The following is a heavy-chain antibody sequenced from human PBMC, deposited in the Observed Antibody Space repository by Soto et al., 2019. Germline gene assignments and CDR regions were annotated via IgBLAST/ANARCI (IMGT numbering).Heavy chain of an antibody. J-gene: IGHJ3*02. V-gene: IGHV3-21*01. Sequence: GSLRLSCISSGFTFRTYTMNWVRQAPGKGLDWVSGIRGFSPYTFYAESVKGRFTISRDNAKNSLYLQMNSLRAEDTAVYYCARVASSGWYGDAFDIWGQGXMVTVSS. CDR3: ARVASSGWYGDAFDI. D-gene: IGHD6-19*01. CDR1: GFTFRTYT. CDR2: IRGFSPYT.